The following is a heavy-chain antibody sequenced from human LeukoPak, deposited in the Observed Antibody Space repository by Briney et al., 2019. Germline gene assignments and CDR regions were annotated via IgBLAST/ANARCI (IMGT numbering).Heavy chain of an antibody. Sequence: ASVKVSCKASGYTFTSYDINWVRQATGQGLEWMGWMNPNSGNTGYAQKFQGRVTITRNTSISTAYMELRSLRSDDTAVYYCARNEGSGWNYYYMDVWGKGTTVTISS. CDR3: ARNEGSGWNYYYMDV. J-gene: IGHJ6*03. V-gene: IGHV1-8*03. CDR1: GYTFTSYD. D-gene: IGHD6-19*01. CDR2: MNPNSGNT.